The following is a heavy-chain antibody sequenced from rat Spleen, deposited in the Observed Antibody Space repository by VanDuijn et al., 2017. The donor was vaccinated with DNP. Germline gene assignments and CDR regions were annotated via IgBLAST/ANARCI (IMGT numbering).Heavy chain of an antibody. D-gene: IGHD1-9*01. Sequence: QVQLRESGPGLVQPSQTLSLACTVPGVSLTNHHVHWVRQPPGKGLEWIASMTSGGSTYYNSGLKSRLRISRDTSKSQVIIKMNMLQTEDTAMYFCARYYGYNYHAMTARGQGTSHPVSS. CDR2: MTSGGST. CDR1: GVSLTNHH. V-gene: IGHV2-6*01. J-gene: IGHJ4*01. CDR3: ARYYGYNYHAMTA.